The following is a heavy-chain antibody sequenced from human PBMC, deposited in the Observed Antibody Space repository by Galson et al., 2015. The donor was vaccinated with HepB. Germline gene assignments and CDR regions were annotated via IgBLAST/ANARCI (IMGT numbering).Heavy chain of an antibody. D-gene: IGHD5-24*01. CDR2: ISWDGGSA. J-gene: IGHJ4*02. CDR3: ARVDGYNSGFDY. CDR1: GFTFSSYW. V-gene: IGHV3-43*01. Sequence: SLRLSCAASGFTFSSYWMNWVRQAPGKGLEWVSLISWDGGSAYYADSVKGRFTISRDNSKNSLYLQMNSLRTEDTALYYCARVDGYNSGFDYWGQVTLVTVSS.